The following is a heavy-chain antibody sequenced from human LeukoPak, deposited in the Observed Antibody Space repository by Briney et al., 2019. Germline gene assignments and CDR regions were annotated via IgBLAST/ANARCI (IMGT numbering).Heavy chain of an antibody. CDR3: ARFSRHYYYMDV. J-gene: IGHJ6*03. CDR2: IYYSGST. CDR1: GDSISSTTYY. V-gene: IGHV4-61*01. Sequence: SETLSLTCTVSGDSISSTTYYWSWIRQPPGKGLEWIGYIYYSGSTNYNPSLKSRVTISVDTSKNQFSLKLSSVTAADTAVYYCARFSRHYYYMDVWGKGTTVTVSS.